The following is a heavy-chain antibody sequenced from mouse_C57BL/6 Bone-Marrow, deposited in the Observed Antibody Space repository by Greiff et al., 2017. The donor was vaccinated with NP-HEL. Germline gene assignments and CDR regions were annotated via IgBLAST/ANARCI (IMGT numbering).Heavy chain of an antibody. CDR2: IYPRSGNT. V-gene: IGHV1-81*01. Sequence: QVQLQQSGAELARPGASVQLSCKASGYTFTSYGISWVKQRPGQGLEWIGEIYPRSGNTYYNEKFKGKATLTADKSSSTAYMELRSLTSEDSAVYFCARSWNIYDGYYWGQGTTLTVSS. J-gene: IGHJ2*01. D-gene: IGHD2-3*01. CDR3: ARSWNIYDGYY. CDR1: GYTFTSYG.